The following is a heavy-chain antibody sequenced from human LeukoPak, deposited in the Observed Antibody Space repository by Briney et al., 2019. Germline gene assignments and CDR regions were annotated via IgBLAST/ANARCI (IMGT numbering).Heavy chain of an antibody. V-gene: IGHV3-21*01. J-gene: IGHJ3*02. Sequence: PGGSPRLSCAASGFTLSRYSMNWVRQAPGKGLEWVSSISTSSSYIYYADSVKGRFTISRDNAKNSLYLQVNSLRAEDTAVYYCARGDPDISFGVAGEAFDIWGQGTMVTVSS. CDR3: ARGDPDISFGVAGEAFDI. CDR1: GFTLSRYS. D-gene: IGHD3-3*01. CDR2: ISTSSSYI.